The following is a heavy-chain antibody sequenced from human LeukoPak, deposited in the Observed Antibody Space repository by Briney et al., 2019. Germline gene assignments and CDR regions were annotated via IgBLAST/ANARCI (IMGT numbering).Heavy chain of an antibody. D-gene: IGHD2-15*01. J-gene: IGHJ6*02. Sequence: GGSLRLSCAASGFTFSSYRMNWVRQAPGKGLEWVSSISSSSSYIYYADSVKGRFTISRDNAKNSLYLQMNSLRAEDTAVYYCARAGCSGGSSRVTLAKYYYYYGMDVWGQGTTVTVSS. CDR3: ARAGCSGGSSRVTLAKYYYYYGMDV. CDR1: GFTFSSYR. V-gene: IGHV3-21*01. CDR2: ISSSSSYI.